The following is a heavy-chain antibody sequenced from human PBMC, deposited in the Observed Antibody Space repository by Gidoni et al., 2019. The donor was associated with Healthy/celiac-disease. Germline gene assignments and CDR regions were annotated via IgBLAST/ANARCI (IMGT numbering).Heavy chain of an antibody. V-gene: IGHV3-7*01. Sequence: EVQLVESGGGLVQPGGSLRLSCAASGFPFSSYWMSWVRQAPGKGLEWVANIKQDGSEKYYVDSVKGRFTISRDNAKNSLYLQMNSLRAEDTAVYYCARGWVFDYWGQGTLVTVSS. CDR1: GFPFSSYW. CDR2: IKQDGSEK. J-gene: IGHJ4*02. CDR3: ARGWVFDY. D-gene: IGHD3-16*01.